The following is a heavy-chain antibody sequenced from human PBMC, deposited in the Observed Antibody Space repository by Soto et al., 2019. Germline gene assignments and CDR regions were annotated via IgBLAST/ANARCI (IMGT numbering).Heavy chain of an antibody. CDR3: ARDPIIAMVRGVINWFDP. V-gene: IGHV3-21*01. CDR2: ISRSSSYI. Sequence: GGSLRLSCAASVFTFSSYSMNWVRQAPGKGLEWVSSISRSSSYIYYADSVKGRFTISRDNAKNSLYLQMNSLRAEDAAVYYCARDPIIAMVRGVINWFDPWGQGTLVTAPQ. CDR1: VFTFSSYS. D-gene: IGHD3-10*01. J-gene: IGHJ5*02.